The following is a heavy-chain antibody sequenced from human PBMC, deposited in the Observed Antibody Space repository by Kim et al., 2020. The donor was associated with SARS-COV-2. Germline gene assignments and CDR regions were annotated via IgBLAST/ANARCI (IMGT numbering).Heavy chain of an antibody. J-gene: IGHJ4*02. D-gene: IGHD6-19*01. V-gene: IGHV3-23*01. Sequence: TYYADSVKGRFTISRDNSKNTLYLQMNSRRAEDTAVYYCAKQYSSGNFDYWGQGTLVTVSS. CDR3: AKQYSSGNFDY. CDR2: T.